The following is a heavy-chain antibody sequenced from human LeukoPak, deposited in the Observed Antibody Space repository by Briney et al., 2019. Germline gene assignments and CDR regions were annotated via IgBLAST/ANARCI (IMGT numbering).Heavy chain of an antibody. CDR3: ARETGATIDY. J-gene: IGHJ4*02. D-gene: IGHD1-26*01. V-gene: IGHV1-2*02. Sequence: ASVKVSCKASGYTFTGYYMNWVRQAPGQGLEWMGWINPNSGGTNYAQKFQGRVTMTRDASISTASMELSRLRSDDAAVYYCARETGATIDYWGQGTLVTVSS. CDR1: GYTFTGYY. CDR2: INPNSGGT.